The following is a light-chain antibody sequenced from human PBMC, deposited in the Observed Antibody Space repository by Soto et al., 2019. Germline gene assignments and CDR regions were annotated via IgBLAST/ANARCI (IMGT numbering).Light chain of an antibody. Sequence: DIQLTQSPSTLSASVGDRVTITCRASQTINGWLAWYQQKPGQAPNLLIYKASTLESGVPSRFSGSGSGTDFTLTVISLQPDDFPTYYCHQYHNFPRTFGQGTKVEI. J-gene: IGKJ1*01. CDR3: HQYHNFPRT. CDR2: KAS. CDR1: QTINGW. V-gene: IGKV1-5*03.